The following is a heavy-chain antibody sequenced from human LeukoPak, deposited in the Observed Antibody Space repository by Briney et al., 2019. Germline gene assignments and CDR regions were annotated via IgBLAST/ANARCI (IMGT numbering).Heavy chain of an antibody. Sequence: ASVKVSCKVSGYTLTELSMHWVRQAPGKGLEWKGGFDPEDGETIYAQKFQGRVTMTEDTSTDTAYMELSSLRSEDTAVYYCATGPWAIAAAGTDYWGQGTLVTVSS. CDR3: ATGPWAIAAAGTDY. CDR1: GYTLTELS. D-gene: IGHD6-13*01. V-gene: IGHV1-24*01. CDR2: FDPEDGET. J-gene: IGHJ4*02.